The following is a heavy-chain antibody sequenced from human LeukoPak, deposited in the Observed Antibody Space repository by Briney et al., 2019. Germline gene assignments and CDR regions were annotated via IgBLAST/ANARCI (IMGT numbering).Heavy chain of an antibody. Sequence: GGSLRLSCAASGFSFSSYGMHWVRRAPGKGLEWISAISASGGGTHYADSVKGRFTISRDNPKNTLYLQLNSLGVEDTAVYCCAKLLRAGRLLTISLESWGQGTLVTVSS. J-gene: IGHJ4*02. V-gene: IGHV3-23*01. CDR2: ISASGGGT. CDR1: GFSFSSYG. D-gene: IGHD3-10*01. CDR3: AKLLRAGRLLTISLES.